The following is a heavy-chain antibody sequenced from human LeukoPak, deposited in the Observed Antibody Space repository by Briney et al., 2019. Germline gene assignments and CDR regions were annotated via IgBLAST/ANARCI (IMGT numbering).Heavy chain of an antibody. CDR2: ISSTSSYI. CDR3: ARMGYSSSLPDY. Sequence: GGSLRLSCAASGFTFSSYSMNWVRRAPGKGLEWVSSISSTSSYIHYADSVKGRFTISRDNAKNSLYLQMNSLRAEDTAVYYCARMGYSSSLPDYWGQGTLVTVSS. D-gene: IGHD6-6*01. CDR1: GFTFSSYS. V-gene: IGHV3-21*01. J-gene: IGHJ4*02.